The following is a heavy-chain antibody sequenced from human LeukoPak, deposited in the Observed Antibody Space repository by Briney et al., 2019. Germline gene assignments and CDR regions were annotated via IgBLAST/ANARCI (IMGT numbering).Heavy chain of an antibody. D-gene: IGHD3-10*01. Sequence: GGSLRLSCAASGFTVSSNYMSWVRQAPGKGLEWVSVIYSGGSTYYADSVKGRFTISRDNSKNTLYLQMNSLRAEDTAVYYCARRVRGVISNQLKYNWFDPWGQGTLVTVSS. CDR2: IYSGGST. CDR1: GFTVSSNY. V-gene: IGHV3-53*01. J-gene: IGHJ5*02. CDR3: ARRVRGVISNQLKYNWFDP.